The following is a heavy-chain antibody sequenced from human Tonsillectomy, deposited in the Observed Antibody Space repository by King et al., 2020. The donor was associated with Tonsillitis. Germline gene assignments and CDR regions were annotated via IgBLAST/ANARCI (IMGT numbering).Heavy chain of an antibody. CDR1: GGTFSSYA. Sequence: QLVQSGAEVKKPGASVKVSCKASGGTFSSYAISWVRQAPGQGLEWMGRIIPILGIVHYAQKFQGRVTITADKSTSTAYMELSSLRSEDTAVYYCARDNVDTAMIPYYFDYWGQGTLVTVSA. CDR2: IIPILGIV. V-gene: IGHV1-69*04. CDR3: ARDNVDTAMIPYYFDY. D-gene: IGHD5-18*01. J-gene: IGHJ4*02.